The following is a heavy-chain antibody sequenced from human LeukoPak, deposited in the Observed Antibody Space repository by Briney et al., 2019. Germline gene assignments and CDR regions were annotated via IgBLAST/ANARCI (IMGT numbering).Heavy chain of an antibody. J-gene: IGHJ4*02. D-gene: IGHD3-3*01. CDR2: ISGRGGST. Sequence: PGGSLRLSGAASGFTFSSYAMSWVRQAPGKGLEWVSAISGRGGSTYYADSVKGRFTISRDNSKNTLYLQMNSLRAEDKAVYYCAKHPSYDSTPFDYWGQGTLVTVSS. V-gene: IGHV3-23*01. CDR3: AKHPSYDSTPFDY. CDR1: GFTFSSYA.